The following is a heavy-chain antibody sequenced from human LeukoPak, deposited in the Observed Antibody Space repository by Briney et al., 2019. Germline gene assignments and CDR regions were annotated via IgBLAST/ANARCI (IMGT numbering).Heavy chain of an antibody. Sequence: ASVKVSCKASGGTFSSYAISWVRQAPGQGLEWMGGIIPIFGTANYAQKFQGRVTITADESTSTAYMELSSLRSEDTAVCYCASGYDFHWFDPWGQGTLVTVSS. D-gene: IGHD5-12*01. CDR3: ASGYDFHWFDP. CDR2: IIPIFGTA. V-gene: IGHV1-69*13. CDR1: GGTFSSYA. J-gene: IGHJ5*02.